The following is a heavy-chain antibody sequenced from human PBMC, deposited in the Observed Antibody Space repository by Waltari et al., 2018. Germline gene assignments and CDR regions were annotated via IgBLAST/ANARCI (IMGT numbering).Heavy chain of an antibody. V-gene: IGHV4-39*01. CDR1: GGSISSSSYY. Sequence: QLQLQESGPGLVKPSETLSLPCTVSGGSISSSSYYWRWIRQPPGKGLEWIGSIYYSGSTYYNPSLKSRVTISVDTSKNQFSLKLSSVTAADTAVYYCATAYGSGSYGGFDYWGQGTLVTVSS. J-gene: IGHJ4*02. CDR3: ATAYGSGSYGGFDY. D-gene: IGHD3-10*01. CDR2: IYYSGST.